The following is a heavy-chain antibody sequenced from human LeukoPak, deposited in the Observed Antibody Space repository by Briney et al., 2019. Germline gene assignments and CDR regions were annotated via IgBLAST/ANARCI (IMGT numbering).Heavy chain of an antibody. CDR3: ARVPTGYYDSSGYYFRWFDP. Sequence: SVKVSCKASRGTFSSYAINWVRQAPGQGLEWMGGIIPIFGTANYAQKFQGRVTITADKSTSTAYMELSSLRSEDTAVYYCARVPTGYYDSSGYYFRWFDPWGQGTLVTVSS. CDR2: IIPIFGTA. CDR1: RGTFSSYA. D-gene: IGHD3-22*01. J-gene: IGHJ5*02. V-gene: IGHV1-69*06.